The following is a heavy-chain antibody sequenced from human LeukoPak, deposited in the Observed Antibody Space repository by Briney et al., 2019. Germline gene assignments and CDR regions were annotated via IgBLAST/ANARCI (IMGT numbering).Heavy chain of an antibody. D-gene: IGHD4-17*01. CDR3: ARGSHIAIPPYGFDY. Sequence: SETLFLTCTVSGVSIRGNYWSWVRRPPGKGLEWIANINYSGATYYNPSLRSRVTISIDTSKSQFSLKLTSVTVADTAVYYCARGSHIAIPPYGFDYWGQGALVTVSS. V-gene: IGHV4-59*01. J-gene: IGHJ4*02. CDR2: INYSGAT. CDR1: GVSIRGNY.